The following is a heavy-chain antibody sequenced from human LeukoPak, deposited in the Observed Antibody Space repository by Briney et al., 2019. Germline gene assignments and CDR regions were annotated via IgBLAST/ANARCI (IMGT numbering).Heavy chain of an antibody. CDR3: ARGTGPPNAYDI. CDR1: GFTFSSYE. CDR2: ISSSGSTI. J-gene: IGHJ3*02. Sequence: PGGSLRLSCAASGFTFSSYEMNWVRQAPGRGLEWVSYISSSGSTIYYADSVKGRFTISRDNAKNSLYLQMNSLRAEDTAFYYCARGTGPPNAYDIWGQGAMVTVSS. V-gene: IGHV3-48*03.